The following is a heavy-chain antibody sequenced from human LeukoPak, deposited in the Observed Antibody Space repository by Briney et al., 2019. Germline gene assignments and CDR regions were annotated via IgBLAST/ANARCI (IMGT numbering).Heavy chain of an antibody. V-gene: IGHV4-34*01. CDR1: GGSFSGYY. Sequence: SETLSLTCAVYGGSFSGYYWSWIRQPPGKGLEWIGEINHSGSTNYNPSLKSRVTISVDTSKNQFSLKLSSVTAADTAVYYCARGRGSGSYYARYGYWGQGTLVTVSS. CDR2: INHSGST. J-gene: IGHJ4*02. CDR3: ARGRGSGSYYARYGY. D-gene: IGHD1-26*01.